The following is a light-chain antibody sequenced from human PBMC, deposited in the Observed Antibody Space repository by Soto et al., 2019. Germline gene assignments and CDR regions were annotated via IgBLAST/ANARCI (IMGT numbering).Light chain of an antibody. CDR1: QSISSY. Sequence: IQLTQSPSSLSASVGDRVTITCRASQSISSYLVWYQQKPGKAPKLLIYAASTLQSGVPSRFSGSEAGTDFTLTISSLQPEDFATYYCQQLNSYPLTFGGGTKVDIK. CDR3: QQLNSYPLT. V-gene: IGKV1-9*01. CDR2: AAS. J-gene: IGKJ4*01.